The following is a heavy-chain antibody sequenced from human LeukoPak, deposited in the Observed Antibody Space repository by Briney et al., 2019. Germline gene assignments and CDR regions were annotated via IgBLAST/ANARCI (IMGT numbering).Heavy chain of an antibody. CDR2: IYSGGST. D-gene: IGHD6-19*01. CDR1: GFTVSSNY. J-gene: IGHJ4*02. Sequence: GGSLSLSCAASGFTVSSNYMSWVRQAPGKGLEWVSVIYSGGSTYYADSVKGRFTISRDNSKNTLYLQMNSLRAEDTAVYYCARAYSSGEGVDYWGQGTLVTVSS. V-gene: IGHV3-53*01. CDR3: ARAYSSGEGVDY.